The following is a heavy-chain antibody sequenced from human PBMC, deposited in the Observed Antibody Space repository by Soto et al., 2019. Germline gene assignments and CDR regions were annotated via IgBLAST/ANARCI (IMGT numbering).Heavy chain of an antibody. J-gene: IGHJ4*02. CDR2: IYYSGST. CDR1: GGSISSGDYY. Sequence: PSETLSLTCTVSGGSISSGDYYWSWIRQPPGKGLEWIGYIYYSGSTYYNPSLKSRVTISVDTSKNQFSLKLSSVTVADTAVYYCGTVRARWYVDYWGQGTLVTVSS. D-gene: IGHD6-6*01. V-gene: IGHV4-30-4*01. CDR3: GTVRARWYVDY.